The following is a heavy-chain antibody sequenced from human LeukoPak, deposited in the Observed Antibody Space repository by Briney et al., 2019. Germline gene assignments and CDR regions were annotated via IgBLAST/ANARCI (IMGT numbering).Heavy chain of an antibody. J-gene: IGHJ4*02. Sequence: GGSLRLSCAASGFTFSSYGMHWVRQAPGKGLEWVAFIRYDGSNKYYADSVKGRFTISRDNSKNTLYLQMNSLRAEDTAVYYCAKDLEDIVVVPAASSLDYWGQGTLVTVSS. CDR2: IRYDGSNK. CDR3: AKDLEDIVVVPAASSLDY. CDR1: GFTFSSYG. V-gene: IGHV3-30*02. D-gene: IGHD2-2*01.